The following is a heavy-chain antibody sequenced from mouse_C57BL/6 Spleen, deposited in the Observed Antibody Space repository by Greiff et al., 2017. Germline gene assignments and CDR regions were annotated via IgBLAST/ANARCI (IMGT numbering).Heavy chain of an antibody. D-gene: IGHD2-4*01. CDR3: ARADYAVGPGYFDV. J-gene: IGHJ1*01. V-gene: IGHV1-18*01. Sequence: EVQLQQSGPELVKPGASVKIPCKASGYTFTDYNMDWVKQSHGKSLEWIGDINPNNGGTNYNQKFKGKATLTVDKSSSTAYMELRSLTSEDSAVYSCARADYAVGPGYFDVWGPGTTLTVSS. CDR1: GYTFTDYN. CDR2: INPNNGGT.